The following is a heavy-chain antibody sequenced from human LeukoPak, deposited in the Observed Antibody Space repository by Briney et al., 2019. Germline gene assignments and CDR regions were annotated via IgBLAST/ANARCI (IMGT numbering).Heavy chain of an antibody. CDR2: INPNSGGT. CDR1: GYTFTGYY. J-gene: IGHJ4*02. Sequence: ASVKVSCKTSGYTFTGYYMHWVRQAPGQGLEWMGRINPNSGGTNYAQKFQARVTMTRDTSISTAYMELSRLRPDDTAIYYCAKSGWYGQYCFDYWGQGTLVTVSS. V-gene: IGHV1-2*06. CDR3: AKSGWYGQYCFDY. D-gene: IGHD6-19*01.